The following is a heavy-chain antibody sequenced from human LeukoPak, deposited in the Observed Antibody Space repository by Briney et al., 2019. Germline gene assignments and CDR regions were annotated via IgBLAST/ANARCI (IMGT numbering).Heavy chain of an antibody. V-gene: IGHV1-2*02. CDR1: GYTFTGYS. Sequence: ASVKVSCKASGYTFTGYSMHWVRQAPGQGLEWMGWINPNNGGTNYAQTFQGRVTMTRDTSISTASMELNRLTSDDTAVYYCARDQSVRLLQTSSTYFKHVFAIWGQGSMVTVSS. D-gene: IGHD6-13*01. CDR3: ARDQSVRLLQTSSTYFKHVFAI. J-gene: IGHJ3*02. CDR2: INPNNGGT.